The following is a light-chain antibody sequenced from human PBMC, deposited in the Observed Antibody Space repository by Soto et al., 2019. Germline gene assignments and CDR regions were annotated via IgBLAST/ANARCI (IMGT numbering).Light chain of an antibody. Sequence: QSVLTQPPSVSGAPGQSVTISCTGTSSNIGAAYDIHWYQQPPGTAPKLVIYNNHNRPSGVPDRFSGSKSGTSGSLAITGLQAEDEADYFCQSYDGTLTGVIFGGGTKLTVL. CDR2: NNH. CDR1: SSNIGAAYD. J-gene: IGLJ2*01. V-gene: IGLV1-40*01. CDR3: QSYDGTLTGVI.